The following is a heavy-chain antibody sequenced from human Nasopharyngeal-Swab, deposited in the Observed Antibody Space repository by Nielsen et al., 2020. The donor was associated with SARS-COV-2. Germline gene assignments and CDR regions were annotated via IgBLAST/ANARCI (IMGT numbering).Heavy chain of an antibody. J-gene: IGHJ5*02. D-gene: IGHD2-2*01. CDR2: ISGSGGST. CDR1: GFTFSSYA. V-gene: IGHV3-23*01. Sequence: GGSLRLSCAASGFTFSSYAMSWVRQAPGKGLEWVSAISGSGGSTYYADSVKGRFTISRDNSKNTLYLQVNSLRAEDTAVYYCAKKGIVVGPAAGGLDPWGQGTLVTVSS. CDR3: AKKGIVVGPAAGGLDP.